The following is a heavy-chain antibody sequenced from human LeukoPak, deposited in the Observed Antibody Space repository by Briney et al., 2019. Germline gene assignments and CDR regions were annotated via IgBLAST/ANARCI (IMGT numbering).Heavy chain of an antibody. Sequence: PSETLSLTCAVYGGSFSGYYWSWIRQPLGKGLEWIGEINHSGSTNYNPSLKSRVTISVDTSKNQFSLKLSSVTAADTAVYYCARSIAAAVGWFDPLGQGTLVTVSS. CDR3: ARSIAAAVGWFDP. J-gene: IGHJ5*02. D-gene: IGHD6-13*01. V-gene: IGHV4-34*01. CDR1: GGSFSGYY. CDR2: INHSGST.